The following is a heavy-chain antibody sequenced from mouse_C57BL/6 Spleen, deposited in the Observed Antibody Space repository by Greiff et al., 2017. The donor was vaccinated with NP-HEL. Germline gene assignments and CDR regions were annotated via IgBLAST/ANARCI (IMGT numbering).Heavy chain of an antibody. D-gene: IGHD6-2*01. CDR1: GYSFTGYY. CDR3: ARGSLYYAMDY. J-gene: IGHJ4*01. V-gene: IGHV1-42*01. Sequence: VQLQQSGPELVKPGASVKISCKASGYSFTGYYMNWVKQSPEKSLEWIGEINPSTGGTTYNQKFKAKATLTVDKSSSTAYMQLKSLTSEDSAVYYCARGSLYYAMDYWGQGTSVTVSS. CDR2: INPSTGGT.